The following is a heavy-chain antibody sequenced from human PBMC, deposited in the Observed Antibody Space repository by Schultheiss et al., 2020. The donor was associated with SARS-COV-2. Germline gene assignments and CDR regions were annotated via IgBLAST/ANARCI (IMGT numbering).Heavy chain of an antibody. J-gene: IGHJ4*02. CDR1: GFTFSSYD. CDR2: IGTAGDP. V-gene: IGHV3-13*05. Sequence: LSLSCAASGFTFSSYDMHWVRQATGKGLEWVSAIGTAGDPYYPGSVKGRFTISRDNSKNTLYLQVNSLRVEDTAVYYCATGYSVAYGGQYDSIYWGQGTLVTVSS. CDR3: ATGYSVAYGGQYDSIY. D-gene: IGHD5-18*01.